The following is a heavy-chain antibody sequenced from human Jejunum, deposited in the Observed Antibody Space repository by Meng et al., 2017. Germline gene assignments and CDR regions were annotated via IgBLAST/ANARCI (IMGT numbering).Heavy chain of an antibody. CDR1: GFTFSSYS. D-gene: IGHD6-19*01. V-gene: IGHV3-21*01. CDR3: AETKSSSWPR. J-gene: IGHJ4*02. Sequence: GESLKISCVASGFTFSSYSMNWVRQAPGKGLEWVSSISSTGSSIYYADSVKGRFTISRDNARNSLFLEMNSLRAEDTSVYYCAETKSSSWPRWGQGTLVTVSS. CDR2: ISSTGSSI.